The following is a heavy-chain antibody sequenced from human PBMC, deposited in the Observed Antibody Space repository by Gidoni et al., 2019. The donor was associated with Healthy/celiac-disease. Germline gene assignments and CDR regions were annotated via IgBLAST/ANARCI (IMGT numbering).Heavy chain of an antibody. CDR1: GGSISSSSYY. D-gene: IGHD2-2*02. CDR3: ARVVPAAIFDY. V-gene: IGHV4-39*01. CDR2: IYYSGST. Sequence: QLQLQESGPGRVKPSETLSLTCTVSGGSISSSSYYWGWIRQPPGKGLEWIGSIYYSGSTYYNPSLKSRVTISVDTSKNQFSLKLSSVTAADTAVYYCARVVPAAIFDYWGQGTLVTVSS. J-gene: IGHJ4*02.